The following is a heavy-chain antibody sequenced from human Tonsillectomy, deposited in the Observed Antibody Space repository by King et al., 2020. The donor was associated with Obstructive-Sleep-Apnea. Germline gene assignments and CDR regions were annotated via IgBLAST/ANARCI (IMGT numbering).Heavy chain of an antibody. J-gene: IGHJ6*02. D-gene: IGHD3-16*01. Sequence: LQLQESGPRLVKPSETLSLTCTVSGGSISYYYWSWIRQPAGKGLEWIGRIYFTGSTNYNPSLKSRVTMSVDTSKNQFSLNLRSVTAADTAVYHWARGGGGMDVWGQGTTVTVSS. CDR1: GGSISYYY. V-gene: IGHV4-4*07. CDR2: IYFTGST. CDR3: ARGGGGMDV.